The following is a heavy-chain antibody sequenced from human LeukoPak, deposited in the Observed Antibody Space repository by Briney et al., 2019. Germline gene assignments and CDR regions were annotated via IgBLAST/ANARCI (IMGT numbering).Heavy chain of an antibody. D-gene: IGHD6-6*01. V-gene: IGHV4-34*01. J-gene: IGHJ4*02. CDR1: GGSFSGYY. CDR3: ARAARRGFDY. CDR2: INHSGST. Sequence: PSETLPLTCAVYGGSFSGYYWSWIRQPPGKGLEWIGEINHSGSTNYNPSLKSRVTISVDTSKNQFSLKLSSVTAADTAVYYCARAARRGFDYWGQGTLVTVSS.